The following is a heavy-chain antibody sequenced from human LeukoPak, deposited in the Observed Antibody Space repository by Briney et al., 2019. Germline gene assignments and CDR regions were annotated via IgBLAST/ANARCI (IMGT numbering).Heavy chain of an antibody. CDR2: ISYSGSA. V-gene: IGHV4-39*02. D-gene: IGHD1-14*01. CDR3: VRGKGGRLTYAFDV. CDR1: GDSITSSYY. J-gene: IGHJ3*01. Sequence: SETLSLTCNVSGDSITSSYYWGWIRQPPGKGLEWIGSISYSGSAYYNPSLKSRLTISVDTSKNHFSLILDSVTAADTAVYYCVRGKGGRLTYAFDVWGQGTMVTVSS.